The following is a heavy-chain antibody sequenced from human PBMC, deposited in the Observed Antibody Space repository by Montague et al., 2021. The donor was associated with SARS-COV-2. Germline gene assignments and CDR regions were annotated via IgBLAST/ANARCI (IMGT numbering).Heavy chain of an antibody. CDR1: GGSISSGSSY. D-gene: IGHD2-2*01. CDR3: ARHPLGYCSSTSGYVG. J-gene: IGHJ4*02. V-gene: IGHV4-39*01. Sequence: SETLSLTCTVSGGSISSGSSYWGWIRQPPGKGLEWIGGISYSGGTYYSPSLKSRVTISVDTSTNQFSLKLSSVTAADTAVYYCARHPLGYCSSTSGYVGWGQGTLVTVSS. CDR2: ISYSGGT.